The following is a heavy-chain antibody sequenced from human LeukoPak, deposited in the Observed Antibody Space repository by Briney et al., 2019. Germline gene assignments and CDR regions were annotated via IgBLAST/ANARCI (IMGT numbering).Heavy chain of an antibody. CDR2: IIPIFGTA. Sequence: SVKVSCKASGGTFSSYAISWVRQAPGQGLEWMGGIIPIFGTANYAQKFQGRVTITADKSTSTAYMELSSLRSEDTAVYYCARDCSISCYGEVRDAFDIWGQGTMVTVSS. J-gene: IGHJ3*02. V-gene: IGHV1-69*06. CDR3: ARDCSISCYGEVRDAFDI. CDR1: GGTFSSYA. D-gene: IGHD2-2*01.